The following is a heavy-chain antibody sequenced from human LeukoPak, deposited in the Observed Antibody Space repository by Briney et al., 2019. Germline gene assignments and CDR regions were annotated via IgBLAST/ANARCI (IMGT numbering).Heavy chain of an antibody. Sequence: TLSLTCTVSGGSISTGGYYWSWIRQHPGKGLEWIGYIYDSGSTYYNHSLKSRVTISLDTSKNQFSLQLSSVTAADTAVYYCARALTTVISGLDHDCGMDVWGQGTTVTVSS. D-gene: IGHD4-17*01. CDR3: ARALTTVISGLDHDCGMDV. CDR1: GGSISTGGYY. CDR2: IYDSGST. J-gene: IGHJ6*02. V-gene: IGHV4-31*03.